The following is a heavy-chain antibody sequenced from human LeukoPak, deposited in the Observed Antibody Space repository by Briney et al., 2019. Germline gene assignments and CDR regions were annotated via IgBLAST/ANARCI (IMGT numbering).Heavy chain of an antibody. CDR3: ARAQYSYGYSSPYYYYGMDV. D-gene: IGHD5-18*01. CDR1: GYTLTELS. CDR2: FYPEDGET. Sequence: ASVKVSCKVSGYTLTELSMHWVRQAPGKGLEWMGGFYPEDGETIYAQKFQGRVTITADESTSTAYMELSSLRSEDTAVYYCARAQYSYGYSSPYYYYGMDVWGQGTTVTVSS. J-gene: IGHJ6*02. V-gene: IGHV1-24*01.